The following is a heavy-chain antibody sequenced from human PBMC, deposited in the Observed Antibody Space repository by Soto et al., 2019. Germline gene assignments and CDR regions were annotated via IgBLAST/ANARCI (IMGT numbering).Heavy chain of an antibody. CDR3: AREGADPYYYYGMDV. V-gene: IGHV4-31*03. CDR2: IYYSGST. J-gene: IGHJ6*02. CDR1: GGSISSGGYF. Sequence: QVQLQESGPGLVKPSQTLSLTCTVSGGSISSGGYFWSWIRQHPGKGLEWIGFIYYSGSTYYTPSLKSRVTISVDTSKNQFSLKLSSVTAADKAVYYCAREGADPYYYYGMDVWGQGTTVTVSS.